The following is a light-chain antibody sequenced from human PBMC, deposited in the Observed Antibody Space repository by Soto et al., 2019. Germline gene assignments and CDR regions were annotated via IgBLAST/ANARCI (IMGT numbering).Light chain of an antibody. CDR3: QQYNNWTIT. Sequence: EIVMTQSPATLSVSPGERATLSCRASQSVSGNLAWYQQKPGQPPRRLIYGASTRATGIPARFSGSGSGTEFTHTISSLQSEDFADYYCQQYNNWTITFGGGNKVEIK. CDR1: QSVSGN. J-gene: IGKJ4*01. CDR2: GAS. V-gene: IGKV3-15*01.